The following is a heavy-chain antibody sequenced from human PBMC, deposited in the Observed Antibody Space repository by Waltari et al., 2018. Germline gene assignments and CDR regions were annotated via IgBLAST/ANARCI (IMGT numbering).Heavy chain of an antibody. J-gene: IGHJ3*02. Sequence: QVQLVQSGAEVKTPGASVKVSCTASGHTLNGYYMHWVRLALGQGLEWMGWMSYNSGPTNYEQKFQGRVTMTRDTSITTAYMEVSRLNADDTAVYYCATSTGYSSTWGAFDIWGQGTMVTVSS. V-gene: IGHV1-2*02. CDR1: GHTLNGYY. D-gene: IGHD6-13*01. CDR2: MSYNSGPT. CDR3: ATSTGYSSTWGAFDI.